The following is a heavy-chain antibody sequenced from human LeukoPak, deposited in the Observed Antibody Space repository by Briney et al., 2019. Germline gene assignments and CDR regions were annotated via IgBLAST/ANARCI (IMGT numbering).Heavy chain of an antibody. CDR3: ARHRQYDADAFDV. D-gene: IGHD2/OR15-2a*01. Sequence: SETLSLTCTVSGGSLSSYYWSWIRQPPGKALEWIGYVSYSGSTKYSPSLKSRVTMSVDTSKNQFSLNLRSVTAADTAVYYYARHRQYDADAFDVWGQGTVVPVSS. V-gene: IGHV4-59*08. J-gene: IGHJ3*01. CDR1: GGSLSSYY. CDR2: VSYSGST.